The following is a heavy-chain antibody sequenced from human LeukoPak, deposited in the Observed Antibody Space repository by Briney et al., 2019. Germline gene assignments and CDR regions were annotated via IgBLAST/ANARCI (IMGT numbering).Heavy chain of an antibody. V-gene: IGHV3-49*04. Sequence: GGSLRLSCAASGFTFSSYGMSWVRQAPGKGLEWVGFIRSKAYGGTTEYAASVKGRFIISRDDSKSIVYLQMNSLKTEDTAVYYCTRTIEGAFDIWGQGTMVTVSS. J-gene: IGHJ3*02. CDR2: IRSKAYGGTT. D-gene: IGHD5-24*01. CDR3: TRTIEGAFDI. CDR1: GFTFSSYG.